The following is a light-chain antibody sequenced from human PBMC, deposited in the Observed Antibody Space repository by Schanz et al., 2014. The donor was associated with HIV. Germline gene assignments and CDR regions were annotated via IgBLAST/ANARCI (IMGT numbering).Light chain of an antibody. V-gene: IGKV3-20*01. CDR2: GAS. CDR3: QHYVKSPQT. Sequence: EIVLTQSPGTLSLSPGERATLSCRASQSVSSSYLAWYQQKPGQAPRLLIHGASSRATGIPDRFSGSGSGTDFTLTISRLEPEDFAVYYCQHYVKSPQTFGQGTKVEIK. J-gene: IGKJ1*01. CDR1: QSVSSSY.